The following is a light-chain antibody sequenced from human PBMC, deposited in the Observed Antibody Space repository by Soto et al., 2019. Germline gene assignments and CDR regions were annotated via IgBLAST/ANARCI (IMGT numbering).Light chain of an antibody. Sequence: DVVMTQSPLSLPVTPGEPASISCRSSQSLLHSNGYNYLAWFLQKAGQSPQLLIYLASSRASGVPDRFSGSGSDTDFTLEISSVEAEDVGIYYCMQLLHPPLTFGGGTKVDIK. CDR2: LAS. CDR3: MQLLHPPLT. J-gene: IGKJ4*01. CDR1: QSLLHSNGYNY. V-gene: IGKV2-28*01.